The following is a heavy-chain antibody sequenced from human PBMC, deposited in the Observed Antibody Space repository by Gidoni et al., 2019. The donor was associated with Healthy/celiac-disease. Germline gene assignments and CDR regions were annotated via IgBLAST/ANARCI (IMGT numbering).Heavy chain of an antibody. CDR2: INPNSGGT. V-gene: IGHV1-2*02. CDR3: ARVASGEYSNPLWGDYYYYMDV. J-gene: IGHJ6*03. CDR1: GYTFTGYY. Sequence: QVQLVQSGAEVKKPGASVKVSCKASGYTFTGYYMHWVRQAPGQGLEWMGWINPNSGGTNYAQKFQGRVTMTRDTSISTAYMELSRLRSDDTAVYYCARVASGEYSNPLWGDYYYYMDVWGKGTTVTVSS. D-gene: IGHD4-4*01.